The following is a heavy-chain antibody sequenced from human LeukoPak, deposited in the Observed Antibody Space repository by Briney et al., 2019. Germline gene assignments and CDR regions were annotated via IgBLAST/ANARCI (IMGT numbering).Heavy chain of an antibody. CDR2: INHSGST. CDR1: GGSFSGYY. CDR3: ASLYSSSWYGSEFDY. Sequence: SETLSLTCAVYGGSFSGYYWSWIRQPPGKGLEWIGEINHSGSTNYNPSLKSRVTISADTSKNQFSLKLSSVTAADTAVYYCASLYSSSWYGSEFDYWGQGTLVTVSS. J-gene: IGHJ4*02. D-gene: IGHD6-13*01. V-gene: IGHV4-34*01.